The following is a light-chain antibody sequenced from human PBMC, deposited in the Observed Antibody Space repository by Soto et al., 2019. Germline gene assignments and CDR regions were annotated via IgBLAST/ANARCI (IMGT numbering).Light chain of an antibody. CDR2: DVT. CDR3: CSYTRSKTYV. J-gene: IGLJ1*01. V-gene: IGLV2-14*03. CDR1: SSDVGVYNY. Sequence: QSVLTQPASVSGSPGQSITISCTGTSSDVGVYNYVSWYQQHPGKAPKLMIYDVTNRPSGISSRFSGSKSGNTASLTISGLQAEDEADYYCCSYTRSKTYVFGTGTKVTVL.